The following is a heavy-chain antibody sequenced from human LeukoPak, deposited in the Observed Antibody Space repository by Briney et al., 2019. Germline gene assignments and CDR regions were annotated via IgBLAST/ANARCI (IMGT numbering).Heavy chain of an antibody. Sequence: SETLSLTCTVSGGSISSYYWSWIRQPPGKGLEWIGYIYYSGSTNYNPSLKSRVTISVDTSKNQFSLKLSSVTAADTAVYYCARRGMGGVYYFDYWGQGTLVTVLS. J-gene: IGHJ4*02. CDR2: IYYSGST. V-gene: IGHV4-59*08. CDR3: ARRGMGGVYYFDY. CDR1: GGSISSYY. D-gene: IGHD3-16*01.